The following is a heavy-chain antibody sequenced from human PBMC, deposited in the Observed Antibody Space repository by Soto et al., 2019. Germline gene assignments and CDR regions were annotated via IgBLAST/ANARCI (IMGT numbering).Heavy chain of an antibody. Sequence: QVQLVQSGAEVKNPGASVKVSCKASGYTFTSSGISWVRQTPGQGLEWMVWISAYNGNRNYAQKLKGRVTMTTDTSTSTAYMELRSMRSDDTTVYYCARDPPIAARRPPFNRFAPWCQGTLVLDSS. CDR3: ARDPPIAARRPPFNRFAP. D-gene: IGHD6-6*01. CDR1: GYTFTSSG. CDR2: ISAYNGNR. J-gene: IGHJ5*02. V-gene: IGHV1-18*01.